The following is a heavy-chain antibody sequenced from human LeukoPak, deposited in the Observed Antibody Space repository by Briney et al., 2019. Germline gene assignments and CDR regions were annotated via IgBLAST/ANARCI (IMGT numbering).Heavy chain of an antibody. CDR2: ISSSSSYL. D-gene: IGHD3-16*01. CDR3: ARWGIAETGN. J-gene: IGHJ4*02. CDR1: GFTFSSYS. Sequence: GGSLRLSCAASGFTFSSYSMNWVPQAPGKGLEWVSSISSSSSYLYYADSVKGRFTISRDNARNSLYLQMNSLRAEDTAVYYCARWGIAETGNWGQGTLVTVSS. V-gene: IGHV3-21*01.